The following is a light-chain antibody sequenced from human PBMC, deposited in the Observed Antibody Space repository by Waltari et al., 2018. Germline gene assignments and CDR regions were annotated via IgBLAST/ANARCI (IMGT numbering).Light chain of an antibody. CDR3: QQYNSYPIT. J-gene: IGKJ5*01. Sequence: DIQMTQSPSTLSASVGDRVPITCRASQTIVGWLAWYQQKPGKAPKLLIYHASSFESGVPSRFSCSGSWTEFTLTISSLQPDDFATYYCQQYNSYPITFGQGTRLEIK. V-gene: IGKV1-5*03. CDR1: QTIVGW. CDR2: HAS.